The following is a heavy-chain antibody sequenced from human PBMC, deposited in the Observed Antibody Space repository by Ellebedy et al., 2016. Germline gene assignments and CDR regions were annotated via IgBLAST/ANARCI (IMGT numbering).Heavy chain of an antibody. CDR3: AREVTVIYYYYYGMDV. V-gene: IGHV1-69*04. Sequence: SVKVSCXASGYTFTGYYMHWVRQAPGQGLEWMGRIIPILGIANYAQKFQGRVTITADKSTSTAYMELSSLRSEDTAVYYCAREVTVIYYYYYGMDVWGQGTTVTVSS. CDR2: IIPILGIA. J-gene: IGHJ6*02. D-gene: IGHD4-17*01. CDR1: GYTFTGYY.